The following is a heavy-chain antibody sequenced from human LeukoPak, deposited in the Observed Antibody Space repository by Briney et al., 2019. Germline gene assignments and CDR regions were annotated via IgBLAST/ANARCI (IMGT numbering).Heavy chain of an antibody. CDR2: IYNSGST. CDR1: GDSISSSNW. Sequence: PSETLSLTCAVSGDSISSSNWWSWVRQPPGKGLEWIGEIYNSGSTNYNPSLKSRVTISVDTSKNQFSLKLSSVTAADTAVYYCARETVSIAAWDYWGQGTLVTVSS. J-gene: IGHJ4*02. CDR3: ARETVSIAAWDY. V-gene: IGHV4-4*02. D-gene: IGHD6-25*01.